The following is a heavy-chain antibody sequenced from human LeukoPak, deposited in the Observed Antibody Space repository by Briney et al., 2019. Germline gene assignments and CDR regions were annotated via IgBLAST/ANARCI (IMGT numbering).Heavy chain of an antibody. CDR2: IIPIFGTA. CDR1: VCTFISYA. V-gene: IGHV1-69*13. J-gene: IGHJ4*02. CDR3: AREGGYSYGHTGY. D-gene: IGHD5-18*01. Sequence: ASVKVSCKASVCTFISYAISWVRQAHGQGLEWMGGIIPIFGTANYAQKFQGRVTITADESTSTAYMELSSLRSEDTAVYYCAREGGYSYGHTGYWGQGTLVTVSS.